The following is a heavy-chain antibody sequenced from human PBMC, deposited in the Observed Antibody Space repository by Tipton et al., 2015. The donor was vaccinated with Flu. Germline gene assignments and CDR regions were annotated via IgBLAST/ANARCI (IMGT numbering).Heavy chain of an antibody. CDR3: ARGSGFANAYLDS. CDR1: GGSFSGYY. Sequence: TPSLTCAVYGGSFSGYYWTWIRQPPGKGLEWIGEINHTGSTNYNPSLKSRVTISVDTSKNQFSLKVTSLTAADTAVYYCARGSGFANAYLDSWGRGTLVTVSS. D-gene: IGHD6-19*01. V-gene: IGHV4-34*01. CDR2: INHTGST. J-gene: IGHJ4*02.